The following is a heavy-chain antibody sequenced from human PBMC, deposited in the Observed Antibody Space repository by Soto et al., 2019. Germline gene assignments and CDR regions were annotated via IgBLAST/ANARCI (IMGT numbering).Heavy chain of an antibody. D-gene: IGHD3-10*01. V-gene: IGHV4-30-4*01. CDR1: GGSISSGDYY. CDR3: ARRQDYYVPGCYYSTSDY. J-gene: IGHJ4*02. CDR2: IYYSGST. Sequence: QVQLQESGPGLVKPSQTLSLTCTVSGGSISSGDYYWSWIRQPPGKGLEWIGYIYYSGSTYYNPSLKSRVTTSGDTSNHQFSLNQSSVPAADTTVYYCARRQDYYVPGCYYSTSDYWGQGTQDAVSS.